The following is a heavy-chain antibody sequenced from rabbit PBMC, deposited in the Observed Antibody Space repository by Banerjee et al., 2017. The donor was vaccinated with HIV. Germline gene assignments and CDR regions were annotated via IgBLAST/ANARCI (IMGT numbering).Heavy chain of an antibody. D-gene: IGHD4-1*01. CDR3: TRSSDSSWFFNL. CDR2: IDGGVSGNT. V-gene: IGHV1S45*01. J-gene: IGHJ4*01. CDR1: GFSFSSSYY. Sequence: QEQLVESGGGLVQPEGALTLTCTASGFSFSSSYYMCWVRQAPGKGLEWIACIDGGVSGNTYYANWAKGRFTISKTSSTTVTLQMTSLTAADTATYFCTRSSDSSWFFNLWGQGTLVTVS.